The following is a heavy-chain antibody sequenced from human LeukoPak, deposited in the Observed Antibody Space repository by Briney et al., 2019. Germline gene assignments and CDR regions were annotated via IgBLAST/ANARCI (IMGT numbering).Heavy chain of an antibody. CDR2: INHSGST. Sequence: SETLSLTCAVYGGSFSGYYWSWIRQPPGKGLEWIGEINHSGSTNYNPSLKSRVTISVDTSKNQFSLELSSVTAADTAVHYCARVYRHTPTAAAGSRFDYWGQGTLVTVSS. CDR1: GGSFSGYY. V-gene: IGHV4-34*01. D-gene: IGHD6-13*01. CDR3: ARVYRHTPTAAAGSRFDY. J-gene: IGHJ4*02.